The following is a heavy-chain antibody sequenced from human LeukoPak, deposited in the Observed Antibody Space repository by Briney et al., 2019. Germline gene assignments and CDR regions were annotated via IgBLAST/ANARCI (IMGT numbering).Heavy chain of an antibody. CDR2: IYSGGST. Sequence: ETLSLTCTVSGGSISSYYWSWVRQAPGKGLEWVSVIYSGGSTYYADSVKGRFTISRDNSKNTVFLQMNSLRAEDTAIYYCARYLTGWSSAFDIWGQGTMVTVSS. V-gene: IGHV3-66*01. CDR3: ARYLTGWSSAFDI. CDR1: GGSISSYY. J-gene: IGHJ3*02. D-gene: IGHD6-19*01.